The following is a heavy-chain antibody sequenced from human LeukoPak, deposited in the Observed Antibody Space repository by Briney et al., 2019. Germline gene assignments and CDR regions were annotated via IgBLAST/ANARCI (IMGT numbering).Heavy chain of an antibody. D-gene: IGHD5-18*01. CDR2: ISYSGST. Sequence: SETLSLTCTVSGGSITSSNYQWGWIRQPPGKGLEWIGSISYSGSTYFNLSLKSRVMISVDTSNNQFSLKLSSVTAADTAVYYCARQWILQRGTNRFDPWGQGTLVTVSS. J-gene: IGHJ5*02. CDR3: ARQWILQRGTNRFDP. V-gene: IGHV4-39*01. CDR1: GGSITSSNYQ.